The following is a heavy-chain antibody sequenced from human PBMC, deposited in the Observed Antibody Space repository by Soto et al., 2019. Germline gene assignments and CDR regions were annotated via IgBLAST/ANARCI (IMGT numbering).Heavy chain of an antibody. CDR1: GFTFSSYG. J-gene: IGHJ6*02. Sequence: GGSLRLSCAASGFTFSSYGMHWVRQAPGKGLEWVAVIWYDGSNKYYADSVKGRFTISRDNSKNTLYLQMNSLRAEDTAVYYCAREPPPQTGYYYYGMDVWGQGTTVTVSS. CDR2: IWYDGSNK. V-gene: IGHV3-33*01. CDR3: AREPPPQTGYYYYGMDV. D-gene: IGHD3-9*01.